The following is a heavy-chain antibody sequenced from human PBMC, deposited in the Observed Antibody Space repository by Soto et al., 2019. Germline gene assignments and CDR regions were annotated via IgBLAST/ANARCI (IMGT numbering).Heavy chain of an antibody. CDR1: GFTFSSYG. CDR2: ISNDGQSE. Sequence: QLVESGGDVVQAGTSLRLSCVASGFTFSSYGFHWVRQRPGKGLEWVAVISNDGQSEYYSESVKGRFSVSREWRGSSVFRKITSLRPEETAWFYGAKEGPGGGRHFYYGMDVWGQGTTVTVSS. V-gene: IGHV3-30*18. J-gene: IGHJ6*02. D-gene: IGHD1-26*01. CDR3: AKEGPGGGRHFYYGMDV.